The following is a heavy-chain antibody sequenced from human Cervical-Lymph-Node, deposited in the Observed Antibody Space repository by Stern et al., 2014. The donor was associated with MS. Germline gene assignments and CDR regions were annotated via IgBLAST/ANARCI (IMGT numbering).Heavy chain of an antibody. Sequence: VQLVESGGGVVQPGTSLRLSCAASGFTFSSYGMPWVRQAPGKGLGWVAIAWYDGSTAYYPNSVQGRFTISRDNSKNTLSLQMNSLTAEDTAVYYCARGHIPYAYNYLFDYWGQGTLVTVSS. V-gene: IGHV3-33*01. CDR1: GFTFSSYG. CDR3: ARGHIPYAYNYLFDY. D-gene: IGHD5-24*01. CDR2: AWYDGSTA. J-gene: IGHJ4*02.